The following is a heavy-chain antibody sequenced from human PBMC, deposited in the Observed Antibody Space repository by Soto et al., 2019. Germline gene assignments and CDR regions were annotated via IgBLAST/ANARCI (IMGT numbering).Heavy chain of an antibody. V-gene: IGHV1-69*13. CDR1: GGTFNNYP. CDR2: SIPIFGTA. J-gene: IGHJ6*02. Sequence: ASVKVSCKASGGTFNNYPITWVRQAPGEGLEWMGGSIPIFGTANYAQKFQGRVTISVHESTSTAYMELSSLRSEDTAVYYCARGRGYSGDDHYYYFDMDVWGQGTTVTVSS. CDR3: ARGRGYSGDDHYYYFDMDV. D-gene: IGHD5-12*01.